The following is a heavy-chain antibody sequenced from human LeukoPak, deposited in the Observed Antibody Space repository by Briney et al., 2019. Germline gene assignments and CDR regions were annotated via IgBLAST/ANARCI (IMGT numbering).Heavy chain of an antibody. CDR3: AKVRGFYCSSTNCSPTYYFDY. D-gene: IGHD2-2*01. V-gene: IGHV3-23*01. Sequence: PGGSLRLSCAASGFTFSSYAMSWVRQAPGKGLEWVSAISGSGGSTYYAGSVKGRFTISRDNSKNTLYLQMTSLRAEDTAVYYCAKVRGFYCSSTNCSPTYYFDYWGQGTLVTVSS. CDR1: GFTFSSYA. J-gene: IGHJ4*02. CDR2: ISGSGGST.